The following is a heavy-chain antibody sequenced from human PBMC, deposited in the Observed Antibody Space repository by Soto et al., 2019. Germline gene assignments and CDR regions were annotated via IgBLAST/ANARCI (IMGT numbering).Heavy chain of an antibody. Sequence: SVNVSCKSSGGTFSSYSISWVRQAPGQGLEWMGGIIPIFGTANYAQKFQGRVTITADKSTSTAYMELSSLRSEDTAVYYCARTINDTAMVHPYYFDYWGQGTLVTVSS. CDR3: ARTINDTAMVHPYYFDY. D-gene: IGHD5-18*01. J-gene: IGHJ4*02. CDR1: GGTFSSYS. V-gene: IGHV1-69*06. CDR2: IIPIFGTA.